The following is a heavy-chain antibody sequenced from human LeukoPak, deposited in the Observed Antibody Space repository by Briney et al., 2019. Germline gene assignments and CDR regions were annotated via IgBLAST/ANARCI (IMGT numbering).Heavy chain of an antibody. CDR3: TRRYCSSTSCYDY. Sequence: GGSLRLSCAASGFTYSGSAMHWVRQASGKGLEWVGRIRSKANSYATAYAASVKGRFTISRDDSKNTAYLQMNSLKTEDTAVYYCTRRYCSSTSCYDYWGQGTLVTVSS. CDR2: IRSKANSYAT. CDR1: GFTYSGSA. V-gene: IGHV3-73*01. J-gene: IGHJ4*02. D-gene: IGHD2-2*01.